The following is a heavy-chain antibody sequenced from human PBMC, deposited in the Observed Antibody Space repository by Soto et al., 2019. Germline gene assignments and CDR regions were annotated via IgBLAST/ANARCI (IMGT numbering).Heavy chain of an antibody. J-gene: IGHJ4*02. CDR3: ARDRGHPGTTGYFDY. CDR1: GGSIGSTDW. Sequence: QVQLQESGPGLVKPSGTLSLTCAVSGGSIGSTDWWSWVRQPPGKGLEWIGEIYQSGTTNYNPSLKSRVTMSVDKSKNQFSLTLTSVTDADTAMYYCARDRGHPGTTGYFDYWGQGALVTVSS. D-gene: IGHD1-1*01. V-gene: IGHV4-4*02. CDR2: IYQSGTT.